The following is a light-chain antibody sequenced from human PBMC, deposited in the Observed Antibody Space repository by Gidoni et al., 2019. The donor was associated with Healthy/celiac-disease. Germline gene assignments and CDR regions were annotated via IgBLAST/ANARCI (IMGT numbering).Light chain of an antibody. Sequence: DIQMTQSPSPLSASVGDRVTITCQASQDISNYLNWYKQKPGKPPKLLIYDASNLETGVPSRFSGSGSGTDFTFTISSLQPEDIATYYCQQYDNLPPGFTFGPGTKVDIK. CDR3: QQYDNLPPGFT. J-gene: IGKJ3*01. CDR2: DAS. CDR1: QDISNY. V-gene: IGKV1-33*01.